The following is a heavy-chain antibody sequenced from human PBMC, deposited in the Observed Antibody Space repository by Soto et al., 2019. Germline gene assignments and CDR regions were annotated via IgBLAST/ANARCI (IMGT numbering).Heavy chain of an antibody. CDR1: GGTFSSYA. CDR2: IIPIFGTA. V-gene: IGHV1-69*01. CDR3: ARDVAVAGTTAYFDL. Sequence: QVQLVQSGAEVKKPGSSVKVSCKASGGTFSSYAISWVRQAPGQGLEWMGGIIPIFGTANYAQKFQGRVTITADESTGTAYMELSSLRSEDTAVYYCARDVAVAGTTAYFDLWGRGTLVTVSS. D-gene: IGHD6-19*01. J-gene: IGHJ2*01.